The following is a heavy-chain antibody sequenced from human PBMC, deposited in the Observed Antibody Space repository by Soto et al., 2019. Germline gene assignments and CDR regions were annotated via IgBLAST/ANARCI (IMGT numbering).Heavy chain of an antibody. CDR2: ISYDGRNK. J-gene: IGHJ4*02. V-gene: IGHV3-30*04. CDR3: ASLEYYFDY. Sequence: GGSLRLSCAASGFTFSSYAMHWVRQAPCKGLEWVAVISYDGRNKYYADYVKGRFTISRGNSKNTLYLQMNSLRAEDTAVYYCASLEYYFDYWGQGTLVTVSS. CDR1: GFTFSSYA.